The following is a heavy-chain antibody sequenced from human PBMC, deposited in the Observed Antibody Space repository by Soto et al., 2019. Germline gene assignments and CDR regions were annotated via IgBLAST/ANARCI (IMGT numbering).Heavy chain of an antibody. V-gene: IGHV4-31*03. Sequence: SETLSLTCTVSGGSISSGGYYWSWIRQHPGKGLEWFGYIYYSGSTYYNPSLKSRVTISVDTSKNQFSLKLSSVTAADTAVYYCARDRREYDFWSGYYAPFYYYYGMDVWGQGTTVTVS. CDR1: GGSISSGGYY. CDR2: IYYSGST. CDR3: ARDRREYDFWSGYYAPFYYYYGMDV. D-gene: IGHD3-3*01. J-gene: IGHJ6*02.